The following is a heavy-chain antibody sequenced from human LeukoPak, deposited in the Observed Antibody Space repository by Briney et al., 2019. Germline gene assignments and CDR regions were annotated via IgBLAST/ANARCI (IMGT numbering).Heavy chain of an antibody. CDR1: GFTFTSSV. D-gene: IGHD3-10*01. V-gene: IGHV1-58*01. J-gene: IGHJ4*02. CDR3: AADRAGSYLRFVY. CDR2: IVVGSGNT. Sequence: ASVKVSCKASGFTFTSSVVQWVRQARGQRLEWIGWIVVGSGNTSYAQKFQERVTITRDMSTSTAYMELSSLRFEDTAVYYCAADRAGSYLRFVYWGQGTPVTVSS.